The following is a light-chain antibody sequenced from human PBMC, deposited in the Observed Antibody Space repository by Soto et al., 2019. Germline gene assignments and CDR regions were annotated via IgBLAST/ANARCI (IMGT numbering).Light chain of an antibody. J-gene: IGKJ1*01. Sequence: EIQLTQSPSSVSASVGDRVTITCRASQGISSWLAWYQHKPGKAPRLLIYAASSLQSGVPSRFSGSGSGTDFTLTIISLQPEDFATYYWQKTNGFPRTFGQGTKVEIK. CDR1: QGISSW. CDR3: QKTNGFPRT. CDR2: AAS. V-gene: IGKV1-12*01.